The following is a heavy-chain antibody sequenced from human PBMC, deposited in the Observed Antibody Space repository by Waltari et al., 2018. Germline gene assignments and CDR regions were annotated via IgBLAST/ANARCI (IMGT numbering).Heavy chain of an antibody. CDR3: ARGDSSGWYYFDY. CDR1: GFTFSSYD. Sequence: EVQLVESGGGLVQPGGSLRLSCAASGFTFSSYDMPWVRQATGKGLEWVSAIGTAGDTYYPGSVKGRFTISRENAKNSLYLQMNSLRAGDTAVYYCARGDSSGWYYFDYWGQGTLVTVSS. V-gene: IGHV3-13*01. J-gene: IGHJ4*02. D-gene: IGHD6-19*01. CDR2: IGTAGDT.